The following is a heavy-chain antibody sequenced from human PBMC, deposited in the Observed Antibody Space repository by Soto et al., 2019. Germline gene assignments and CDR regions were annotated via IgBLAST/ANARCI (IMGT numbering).Heavy chain of an antibody. Sequence: LRLSCAASGFTFSSYAMSWVRQAPGKGLEWVSAISGSGGSTYYADSVKGRFTISRDNSKNTLYLQMNSLRAEDTAVYYCAKIDYGDYVSATLDYWGQGTLVTVSS. CDR1: GFTFSSYA. J-gene: IGHJ4*02. V-gene: IGHV3-23*01. CDR2: ISGSGGST. D-gene: IGHD4-17*01. CDR3: AKIDYGDYVSATLDY.